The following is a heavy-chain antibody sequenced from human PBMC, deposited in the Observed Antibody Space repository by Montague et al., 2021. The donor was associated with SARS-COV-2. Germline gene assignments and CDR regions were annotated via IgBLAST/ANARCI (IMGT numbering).Heavy chain of an antibody. J-gene: IGHJ4*02. CDR2: IYNSGTT. CDR1: SVSISSYY. CDR3: ATADVPDLPADLDY. V-gene: IGHV4-59*01. Sequence: SETLSLTCTVSSVSISSYYCGWIRQAPGKGLEWIGHIYNSGTTDYNPSLRSRVTISMDTSKNQFSLKLKSVTTADTAIYYCATADVPDLPADLDYWGRGTLVTVSS.